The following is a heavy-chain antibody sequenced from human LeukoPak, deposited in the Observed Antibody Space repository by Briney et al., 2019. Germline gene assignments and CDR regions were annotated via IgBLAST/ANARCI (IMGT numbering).Heavy chain of an antibody. D-gene: IGHD6-13*01. V-gene: IGHV4-59*01. CDR1: GGSISSYY. Sequence: SETLSLTCTVSGGSISSYYWSWIRPPPGKGLEWIGYIYYSGTTNYNPSLKSRVTISVDTSKNQFSLKLSSVTAADTAVYYCARGVYIAAAQYGYWGQGTLVTVSS. CDR2: IYYSGTT. J-gene: IGHJ4*02. CDR3: ARGVYIAAAQYGY.